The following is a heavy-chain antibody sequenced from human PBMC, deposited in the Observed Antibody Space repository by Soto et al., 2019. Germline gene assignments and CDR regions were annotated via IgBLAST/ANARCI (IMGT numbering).Heavy chain of an antibody. D-gene: IGHD5-12*01. CDR1: GGSFSGYY. Sequence: SSETLSLTCAVYGGSFSGYYWSWIRQPPGKGLEWIGEINHSGSTNYNPSLKSRVTISVDTSKNQFSLKLSSVTAADTAVYYCARVGEDLVATTLDYWGQGTLVTVSS. CDR2: INHSGST. V-gene: IGHV4-34*01. J-gene: IGHJ4*02. CDR3: ARVGEDLVATTLDY.